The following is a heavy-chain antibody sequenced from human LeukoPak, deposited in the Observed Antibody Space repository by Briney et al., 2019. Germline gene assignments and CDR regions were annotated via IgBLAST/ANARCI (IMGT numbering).Heavy chain of an antibody. CDR2: ISSSSTYI. J-gene: IGHJ5*01. Sequence: PGGSLRLSCAASGFTFTSYSMNWVRQAPGRGLEWVSSISSSSTYIYYADSVKGRFTISRDNAKNSLYLQMNSVRAEDTAVYYCARDQYVATIGHDSWGQGTLVTVSS. CDR3: ARDQYVATIGHDS. CDR1: GFTFTSYS. D-gene: IGHD5-24*01. V-gene: IGHV3-21*01.